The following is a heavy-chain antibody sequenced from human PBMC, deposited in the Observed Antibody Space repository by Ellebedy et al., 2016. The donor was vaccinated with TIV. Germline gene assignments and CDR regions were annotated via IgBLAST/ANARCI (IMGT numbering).Heavy chain of an antibody. Sequence: GESLKISXAASGFTFSSYAMSWVRQAPGKGLEWVSAISGSGGSTYYADSVKGRFTISRDNSKNTLYLQMNSLRAEDTAVYYCAKDRRSHTMTYYFDYWGQGTLVTVSS. CDR3: AKDRRSHTMTYYFDY. CDR2: ISGSGGST. J-gene: IGHJ4*02. D-gene: IGHD3-22*01. CDR1: GFTFSSYA. V-gene: IGHV3-23*01.